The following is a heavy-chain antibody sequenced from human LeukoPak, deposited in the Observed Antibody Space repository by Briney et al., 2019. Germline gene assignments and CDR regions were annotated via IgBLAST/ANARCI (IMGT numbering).Heavy chain of an antibody. CDR2: ISYDGSNT. CDR1: GFTFSSYG. V-gene: IGHV3-30*18. J-gene: IGHJ4*02. CDR3: AKPYYYGSRSYMDY. D-gene: IGHD3-10*01. Sequence: PGGSLRLSCAASGFTFSSYGMHWVRQAPGKGLEWVAVISYDGSNTYYADSVEGRFTISRDNSKNMLYLQMNSLRAEDTAVYYCAKPYYYGSRSYMDYWGQGTLVTVSS.